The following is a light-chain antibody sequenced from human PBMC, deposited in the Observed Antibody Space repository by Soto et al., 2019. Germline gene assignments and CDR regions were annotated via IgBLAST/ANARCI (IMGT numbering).Light chain of an antibody. CDR3: QQYYTTPWT. V-gene: IGKV4-1*01. Sequence: IVLTQSPYSLAVSLGARATINCKSSQTILYSSNNKNHLAWYQQKAGQPPKLLIYWSSTRESGVPDRFSGSGSGTDFTLTISSLQAEDVAVYYCQQYYTTPWTFCHGANVDVK. J-gene: IGKJ1*01. CDR2: WSS. CDR1: QTILYSSNNKNH.